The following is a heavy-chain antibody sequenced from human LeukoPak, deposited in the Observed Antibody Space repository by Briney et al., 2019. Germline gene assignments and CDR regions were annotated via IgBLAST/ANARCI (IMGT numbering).Heavy chain of an antibody. J-gene: IGHJ4*01. V-gene: IGHV1-2*02. CDR3: ARDLGGSTGAPWYYFDY. D-gene: IGHD2-2*01. CDR1: GYTFTGYY. Sequence: ASVKVSCKASGYTFTGYYFHWVRQVPGQGLECMGWINPNTGGTNYPQKFQGRVTMTRDTSISTAYVELTSLRSDDTAVYYCARDLGGSTGAPWYYFDYWGQGTLVTVSS. CDR2: INPNTGGT.